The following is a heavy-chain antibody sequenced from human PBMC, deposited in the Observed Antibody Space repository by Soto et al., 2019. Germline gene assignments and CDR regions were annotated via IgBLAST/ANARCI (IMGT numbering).Heavy chain of an antibody. J-gene: IGHJ4*02. Sequence: GGSLRLSCAASGFTFSSYAMSWVRQAPGKGLEWVSAISGSGINTYYADSVKGRFTISRDNSKNTLYLQMNSLTAEDTAVCYCAKENYLIAAPGSFDYWGQGSLVTFSS. CDR2: ISGSGINT. V-gene: IGHV3-23*01. D-gene: IGHD6-13*01. CDR1: GFTFSSYA. CDR3: AKENYLIAAPGSFDY.